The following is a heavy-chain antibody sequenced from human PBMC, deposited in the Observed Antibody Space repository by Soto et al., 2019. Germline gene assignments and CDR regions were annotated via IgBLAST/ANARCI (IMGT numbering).Heavy chain of an antibody. CDR1: GGSISSGGYY. D-gene: IGHD3-10*01. V-gene: IGHV4-31*03. J-gene: IGHJ4*02. Sequence: QVQLQESGPGLVKPSQTLSLTCTVSGGSISSGGYYWSWIRQHPGKGLEWIGYIYYSGSTYYNPSLKRRVTISVDTSKNQFSLKLSSVTAADTAVYYCARGLSDYYGSGSYYLSVWGQGTLVTVSS. CDR2: IYYSGST. CDR3: ARGLSDYYGSGSYYLSV.